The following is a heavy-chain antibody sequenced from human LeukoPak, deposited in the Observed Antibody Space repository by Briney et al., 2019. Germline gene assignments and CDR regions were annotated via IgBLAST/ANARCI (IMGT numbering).Heavy chain of an antibody. J-gene: IGHJ6*03. Sequence: ASVKVSCKASGYTFTSYGISWVRQAPGQGLEWMGWINANTGNPAYAQGFTGRFVFSLGTSVSTAYLQISSLKAEDTAVYYCARSLAAAGHMDVWGKGTTVTVSS. V-gene: IGHV7-4-1*02. D-gene: IGHD6-13*01. CDR2: INANTGNP. CDR1: GYTFTSYG. CDR3: ARSLAAAGHMDV.